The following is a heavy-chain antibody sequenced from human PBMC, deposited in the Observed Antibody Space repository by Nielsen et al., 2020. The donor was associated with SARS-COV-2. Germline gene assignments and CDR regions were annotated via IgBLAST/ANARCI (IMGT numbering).Heavy chain of an antibody. D-gene: IGHD6-6*01. Sequence: SETLSLTCTVSGGSISSSDHYWSWIRQPPGKGLEWIGYIYYSGSTYYNPSLKSRVTISVDTSKNQFSLKLSSVTAADTAVYYCASGLYSSSSRYTSWGQGTLVTVSS. CDR2: IYYSGST. J-gene: IGHJ5*02. V-gene: IGHV4-30-4*02. CDR3: ASGLYSSSSRYTS. CDR1: GGSISSSDHY.